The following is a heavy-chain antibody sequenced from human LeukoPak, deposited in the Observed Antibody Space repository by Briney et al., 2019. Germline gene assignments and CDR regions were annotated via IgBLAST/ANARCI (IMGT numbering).Heavy chain of an antibody. Sequence: PGGSLRPSCAASGFTFDDYAMHWVRQAPGKGLEWVSGISWNSGSIGYADSVKGRFTISRDNAKNSLYLQMNSLRAEDTALYYCAKAGNSYGYFFDYRGQGTLVTVSS. D-gene: IGHD5-18*01. J-gene: IGHJ4*02. CDR2: ISWNSGSI. CDR3: AKAGNSYGYFFDY. V-gene: IGHV3-9*01. CDR1: GFTFDDYA.